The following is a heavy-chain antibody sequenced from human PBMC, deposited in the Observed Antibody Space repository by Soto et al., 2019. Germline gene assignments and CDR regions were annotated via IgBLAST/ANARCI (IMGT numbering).Heavy chain of an antibody. D-gene: IGHD6-19*01. J-gene: IGHJ4*02. CDR1: GYTFTGYA. V-gene: IGHV1-3*05. Sequence: QVQLVQSGAEEKKPGASVKVSCKASGYTFTGYAMHWVRQAPGQGLEWMGWINAGNGNTNYSQKFQGRVTITRDTSASTAYMELSSLRSEDTAVYYCARAVAVAADFDYWGQGTLVTVSS. CDR2: INAGNGNT. CDR3: ARAVAVAADFDY.